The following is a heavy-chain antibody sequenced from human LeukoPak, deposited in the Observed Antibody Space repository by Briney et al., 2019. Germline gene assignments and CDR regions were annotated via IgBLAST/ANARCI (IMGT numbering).Heavy chain of an antibody. V-gene: IGHV3-11*04. CDR1: GFTFSDYY. Sequence: GGSLRLSCAASGFTFSDYYMSWIRQAPGKGLEWVSYIGTSGSTKYYADSVKGRFTISRDNAKNSLYLQMNSLRAEDTAVYYCARTKGLYYYYYMDVWGKGTTVTISS. CDR3: ARTKGLYYYYYMDV. CDR2: IGTSGSTK. J-gene: IGHJ6*03.